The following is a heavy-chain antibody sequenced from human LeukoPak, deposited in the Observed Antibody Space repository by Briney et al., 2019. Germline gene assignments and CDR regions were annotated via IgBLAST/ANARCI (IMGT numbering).Heavy chain of an antibody. J-gene: IGHJ4*02. D-gene: IGHD4-17*01. CDR2: IYYSGST. Sequence: SETLSLTCTVSGGSISSSSYYWGWIRQPPGTGLEWIGSIYYSGSTYYNPSLKSRVTISVDTSKNQFSLKLSSVTAADTAVYYCASNVGYGDFPHLLDYWGQGTLVTVSS. CDR3: ASNVGYGDFPHLLDY. CDR1: GGSISSSSYY. V-gene: IGHV4-39*01.